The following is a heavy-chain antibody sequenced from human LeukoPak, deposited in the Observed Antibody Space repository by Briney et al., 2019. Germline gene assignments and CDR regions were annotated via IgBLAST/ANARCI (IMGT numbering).Heavy chain of an antibody. CDR2: INPNSGGT. CDR3: ALSEATVTTHGDWYFDL. D-gene: IGHD4-17*01. J-gene: IGHJ2*01. CDR1: GYTFTGYY. Sequence: GASVKVSCKASGYTFTGYYMHWVRQAPGQGLEWMGWINPNSGGTNYAQKFQGRVTMTRDTSISTAYMELSRLRSDDTAVYYCALSEATVTTHGDWYFDLWGRGTLVTVSS. V-gene: IGHV1-2*02.